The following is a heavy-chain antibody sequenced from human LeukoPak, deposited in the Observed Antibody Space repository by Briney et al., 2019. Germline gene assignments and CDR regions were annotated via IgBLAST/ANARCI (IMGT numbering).Heavy chain of an antibody. CDR2: ISAYNGNT. Sequence: ASVKVSCKASGGTFSSYAISWVRQAPGQGLEWMGWISAYNGNTNYAQKLQGRVTMTTDTSTSTAYMELRSLRSDDTAVYYCATEGYSSGWFLWGQGTLVTVSS. CDR3: ATEGYSSGWFL. CDR1: GGTFSSYA. V-gene: IGHV1-18*01. J-gene: IGHJ4*02. D-gene: IGHD6-19*01.